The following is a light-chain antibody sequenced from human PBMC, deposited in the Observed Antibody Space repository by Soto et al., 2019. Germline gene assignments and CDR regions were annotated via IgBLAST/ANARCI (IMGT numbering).Light chain of an antibody. CDR2: ANI. V-gene: IGLV1-40*01. J-gene: IGLJ1*01. CDR3: QSYDSTLSARYD. Sequence: QPVLTQPPSVSGAPGQRVTISCTGSSSNIGAGYDVHWYQQRPGAAPKLLISANINRPSGVPDRFSGSKSGTSASLAITGLQADDEGDYYCQSYDSTLSARYDFGTGTKVTVL. CDR1: SSNIGAGYD.